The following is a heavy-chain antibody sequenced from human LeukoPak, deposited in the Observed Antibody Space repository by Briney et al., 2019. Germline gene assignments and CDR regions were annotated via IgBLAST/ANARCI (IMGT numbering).Heavy chain of an antibody. CDR3: AKSLDIVVVVAAFDAFDS. CDR2: ISGSGGST. V-gene: IGHV3-23*01. D-gene: IGHD2-15*01. CDR1: GFTFSSYA. J-gene: IGHJ3*02. Sequence: GGSLRLSCAASGFTFSSYAMSWVRQAPGKGLEWVSAISGSGGSTYYADSVKGRFTISRDNSKNTLYLQMNSLRAEDTAVYYCAKSLDIVVVVAAFDAFDSWGQGRMVTVSS.